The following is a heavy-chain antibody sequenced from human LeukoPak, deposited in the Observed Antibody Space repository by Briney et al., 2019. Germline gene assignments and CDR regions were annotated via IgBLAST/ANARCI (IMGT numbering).Heavy chain of an antibody. J-gene: IGHJ4*02. Sequence: GGSLRLSCAASGFTFSSYSMNWVRQAPGKGLEWVSSISSSSSYIYYADSVKGRFTISRDNAKNSLYLQMNSLRAEDTAVYYCARVSSVRGVIPNYYFDYWGQGTLVTVSS. CDR3: ARVSSVRGVIPNYYFDY. D-gene: IGHD3-10*01. CDR1: GFTFSSYS. V-gene: IGHV3-21*04. CDR2: ISSSSSYI.